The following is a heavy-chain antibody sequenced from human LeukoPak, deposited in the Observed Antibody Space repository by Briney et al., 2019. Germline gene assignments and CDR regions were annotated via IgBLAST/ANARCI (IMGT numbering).Heavy chain of an antibody. V-gene: IGHV1-18*01. CDR3: ARDSSMAGVRPGSGHSGYDLDYYYGMDV. CDR2: ISVYNGNT. Sequence: GASVKVSCKASGYTFTSYSINWVRQAPGQGLEWMGWISVYNGNTKYAQKVQGRATMTTDTSTSTAYMELRSLRSDDTAVYYCARDSSMAGVRPGSGHSGYDLDYYYGMDVWGQGTTVTVSS. CDR1: GYTFTSYS. D-gene: IGHD5-12*01. J-gene: IGHJ6*02.